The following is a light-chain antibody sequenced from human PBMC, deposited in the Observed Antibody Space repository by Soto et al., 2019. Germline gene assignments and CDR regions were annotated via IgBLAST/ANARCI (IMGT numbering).Light chain of an antibody. J-gene: IGKJ1*01. CDR1: QSVSNNY. CDR3: QQRSNWPWT. Sequence: ENLLTPSPGPPSLSPGERATPSFRASQSVSNNYLAWYQQKPGQAPILLIFGASTRATGLPARFSGSGSGTDFTLTISSLEPEDFAVYYCQQRSNWPWTFGQGTKVDIK. CDR2: GAS. V-gene: IGKV3-11*01.